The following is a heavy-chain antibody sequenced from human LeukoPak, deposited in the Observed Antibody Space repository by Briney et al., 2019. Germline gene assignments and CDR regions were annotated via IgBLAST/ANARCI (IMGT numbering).Heavy chain of an antibody. D-gene: IGHD6-13*01. CDR2: IYWDDDK. CDR3: AHGPGAAAGTVHAFDI. J-gene: IGHJ3*02. V-gene: IGHV2-5*02. CDR1: GFSLSTSGVG. Sequence: ETGPTLVKPTQTITLTCTFSGFSLSTSGVGVGWLRQPPGKALEWLALIYWDDDKRYSPSLKSRLTITKDTSKNQVVLTMTNMDPVDTATYYCAHGPGAAAGTVHAFDIWGQGTMVTVSS.